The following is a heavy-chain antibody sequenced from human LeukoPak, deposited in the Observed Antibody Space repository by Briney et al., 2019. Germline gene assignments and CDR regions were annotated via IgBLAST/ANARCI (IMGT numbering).Heavy chain of an antibody. D-gene: IGHD3-3*01. CDR2: INHSGST. CDR3: ARGETLWSGYLGYWFDP. Sequence: SETLSLTCAVYGGSFSGYYWSWIRQPPGKGLEWIGEINHSGSTNYNPSLKSRVTISVDMSKNQFSLKLSSVTAADTAVYYCARGETLWSGYLGYWFDPWGQETLVTVSS. J-gene: IGHJ5*02. V-gene: IGHV4-34*01. CDR1: GGSFSGYY.